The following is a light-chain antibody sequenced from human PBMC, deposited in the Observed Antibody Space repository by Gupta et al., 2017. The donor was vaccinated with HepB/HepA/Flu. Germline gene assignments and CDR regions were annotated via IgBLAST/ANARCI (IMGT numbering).Light chain of an antibody. Sequence: SSELTQDPAVSVALGQTVRITCQGDSLRSYYASWYQQKPGQAPVLVIFGKNNRPSGIPDRFSGSSSGNTASLTITGXQXEDEADXYCNSRATSGNHTDVVFGGGTKLTVL. CDR3: NSRATSGNHTDVV. J-gene: IGLJ2*01. CDR2: GKN. V-gene: IGLV3-19*01. CDR1: SLRSYY.